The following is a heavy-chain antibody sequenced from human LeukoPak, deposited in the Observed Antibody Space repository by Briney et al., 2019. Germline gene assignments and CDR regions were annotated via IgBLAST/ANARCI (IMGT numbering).Heavy chain of an antibody. CDR3: ARAGSGWLIDY. CDR1: GYTFTGYY. D-gene: IGHD6-19*01. J-gene: IGHJ4*02. Sequence: ASVKVSCKASGYTFTGYYMHWVRQAPGQGLEWMGWINPNSGSTNYAQKFQGRVTMTRDTSISTAYMELSRLRSDDTAVYYCARAGSGWLIDYWGQGTLVTVSS. V-gene: IGHV1-2*02. CDR2: INPNSGST.